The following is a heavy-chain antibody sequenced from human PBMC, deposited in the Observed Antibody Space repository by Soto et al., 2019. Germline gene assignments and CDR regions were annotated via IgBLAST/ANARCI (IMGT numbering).Heavy chain of an antibody. CDR2: ISWNSGSI. J-gene: IGHJ6*02. CDR3: AGYYGSGVLYGMDV. Sequence: PWGSLRLSCAASGFTFCDYAIHFFGQSPCKCLEWVSGISWNSGSIGYADSVKGRFTISRDNAKNSLYLQMNSLRAEDTALYYCAGYYGSGVLYGMDVWGQGTTVTVSS. V-gene: IGHV3-9*01. CDR1: GFTFCDYA. D-gene: IGHD3-10*01.